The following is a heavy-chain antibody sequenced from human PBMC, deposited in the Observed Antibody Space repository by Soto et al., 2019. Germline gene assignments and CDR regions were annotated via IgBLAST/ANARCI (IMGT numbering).Heavy chain of an antibody. Sequence: PGWSLRLSCAASGFTLSAYDMHWVRQAEGKGLEWVSALGAADDPYYLVSVKGRFTISRVNAKNSLYLQMNNLRAGDTAVYYCARAYSGRLPRRADYYYAMDVWGQGTTVTVSS. CDR3: ARAYSGRLPRRADYYYAMDV. D-gene: IGHD2-15*01. CDR1: GFTLSAYD. J-gene: IGHJ6*02. CDR2: LGAADDP. V-gene: IGHV3-13*05.